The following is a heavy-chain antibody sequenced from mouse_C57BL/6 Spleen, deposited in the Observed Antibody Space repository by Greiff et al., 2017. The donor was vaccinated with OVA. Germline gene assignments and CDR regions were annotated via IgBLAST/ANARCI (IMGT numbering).Heavy chain of an antibody. V-gene: IGHV1-80*01. CDR2: IYPGDGDT. D-gene: IGHD1-1*01. J-gene: IGHJ1*03. CDR1: GYAFSSYW. Sequence: QVQLKQSGAELVKPGASVKISCKASGYAFSSYWMNWVKQRPGKGLEWVGQIYPGDGDTNYNGKFKGKATLTADKSSSTAYMQLSSLTSEDSAVYFCARRDYGSSTGYFDVWGTGTTVTVSS. CDR3: ARRDYGSSTGYFDV.